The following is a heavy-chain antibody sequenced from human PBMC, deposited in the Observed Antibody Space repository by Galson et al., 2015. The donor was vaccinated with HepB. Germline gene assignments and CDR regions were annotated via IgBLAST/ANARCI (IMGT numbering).Heavy chain of an antibody. Sequence: SLRLSCAASGFTFSSYAMHWVRQAPGKGLEWVAVISYDGSNKYYADSVKGRFTISRDNSKNTLYLQMNSLRAEDTAVYYCARGGEKWELRLFDYWGQGTLVTVSS. CDR2: ISYDGSNK. D-gene: IGHD1-26*01. CDR3: ARGGEKWELRLFDY. J-gene: IGHJ4*02. V-gene: IGHV3-30-3*01. CDR1: GFTFSSYA.